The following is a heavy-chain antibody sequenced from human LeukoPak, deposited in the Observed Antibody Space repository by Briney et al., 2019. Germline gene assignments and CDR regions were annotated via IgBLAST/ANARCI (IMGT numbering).Heavy chain of an antibody. Sequence: PSETLSLTCTVSGGSIISSNYFWAWIRQPPGKGLEWIGEIYHSGSTNYNPSLKSRVTISVDKSKNQFSLKLSSVTAADTAVYYCARDYDSSGYYPWGQGTLVTVSS. J-gene: IGHJ5*02. D-gene: IGHD3-22*01. CDR3: ARDYDSSGYYP. V-gene: IGHV4-39*07. CDR1: GGSIISSNYF. CDR2: IYHSGST.